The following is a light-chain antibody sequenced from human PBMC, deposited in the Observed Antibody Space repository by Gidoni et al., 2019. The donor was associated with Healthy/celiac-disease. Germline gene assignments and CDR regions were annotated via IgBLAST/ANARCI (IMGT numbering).Light chain of an antibody. CDR3: SSYTSSSTLV. CDR1: RSDVGGYNY. V-gene: IGLV2-14*03. Sequence: QSALTKPASVSGSPGQSITISCTGTRSDVGGYNYVSWYQQHPSKAPKLMIYDVSNRPSGVSNRFSGSKSGNTASLTISGLQAEDEADYYCSSYTSSSTLVFGTGTKVTVL. CDR2: DVS. J-gene: IGLJ1*01.